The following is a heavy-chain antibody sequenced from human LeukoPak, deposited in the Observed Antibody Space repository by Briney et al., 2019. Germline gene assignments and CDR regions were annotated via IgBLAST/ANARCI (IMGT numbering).Heavy chain of an antibody. J-gene: IGHJ4*02. CDR3: ARGQGGNDY. CDR1: GGSISSGAYY. V-gene: IGHV4-31*03. D-gene: IGHD1-26*01. Sequence: SETLSLTCTVSGGSISSGAYYWSWIRQHPGKGLEWIGYIYYSGSTNYNPSLKSRVTISVDKSKNQFSLKLSSVTAADTAVYYCARGQGGNDYWGQGTLVTVSS. CDR2: IYYSGST.